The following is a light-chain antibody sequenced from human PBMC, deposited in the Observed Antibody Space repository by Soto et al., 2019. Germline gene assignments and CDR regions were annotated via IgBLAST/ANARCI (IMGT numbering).Light chain of an antibody. Sequence: QSALTQPASVSGSPGQSITISCTGTSSDVGSYNLVSWYQQHPGKAPKLMIYEDNKRPSGVSNRFSASKSGNTASLTISGLQAEDEADYFCCSYAGISTWGFGGGTKVTVL. CDR3: CSYAGISTWG. CDR1: SSDVGSYNL. V-gene: IGLV2-23*01. CDR2: EDN. J-gene: IGLJ3*02.